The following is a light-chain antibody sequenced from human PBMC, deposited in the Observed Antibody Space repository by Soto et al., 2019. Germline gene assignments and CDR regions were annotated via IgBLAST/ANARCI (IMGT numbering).Light chain of an antibody. CDR3: QQYNSYSPWT. CDR1: QSISSW. J-gene: IGKJ1*01. V-gene: IGKV1-5*03. Sequence: DIQMTQSPSTLCASVGDRVTITCRASQSISSWLAWYQQKPGKAPKFLIYKASNLESGVPSRFSGSGSGTEFTLTISSLQPDDFATYYCQQYNSYSPWTFGQGTKVDI. CDR2: KAS.